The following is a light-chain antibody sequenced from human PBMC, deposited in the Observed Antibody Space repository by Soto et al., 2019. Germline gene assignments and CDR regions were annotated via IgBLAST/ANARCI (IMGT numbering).Light chain of an antibody. CDR1: QSVSSN. J-gene: IGKJ2*01. V-gene: IGKV3-15*01. CDR3: QQYDEWPPSYT. CDR2: GAS. Sequence: IMMTQSPATLSVSPGGRATLSCRASQSVSSNLAGYQQKPGQAPRLLIYGASTRATGIAARISGSGSGTEFTLTSGSLQSEDFGVYCCQQYDEWPPSYTFGQGTKLEIK.